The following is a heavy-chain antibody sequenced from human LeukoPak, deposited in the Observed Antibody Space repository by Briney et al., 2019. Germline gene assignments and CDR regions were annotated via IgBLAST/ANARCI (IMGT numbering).Heavy chain of an antibody. D-gene: IGHD3-22*01. CDR1: GFTFRSYE. CDR3: ARYRAIYYYDSSGFDP. J-gene: IGHJ5*02. Sequence: GGSLRLSCAATGFTFRSYEMNWVRQAPGKGLEWVSYIGSSGTTIYYADSVQGRFTISRDNAKNSLYLQMNNLRAEDTAVYYCARYRAIYYYDSSGFDPWGQGTLVTVSS. CDR2: IGSSGTTI. V-gene: IGHV3-48*03.